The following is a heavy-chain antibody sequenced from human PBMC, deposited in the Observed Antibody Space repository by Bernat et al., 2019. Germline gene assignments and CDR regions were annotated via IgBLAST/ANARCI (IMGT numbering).Heavy chain of an antibody. CDR2: ISSSSSTI. D-gene: IGHD1-1*01. CDR1: GFTFSSYS. CDR3: ARVEAGTHGY. V-gene: IGHV3-48*01. J-gene: IGHJ4*02. Sequence: VQLVESGGGVVQPGRSLRLSCAASGFTFSSYSMNWVRQAPGKGLEWVSYISSSSSTIYYADSVKGRFTISRDNAKNSLYLQMNSLRAEDTAVYYCARVEAGTHGYWGQGTLVTVSS.